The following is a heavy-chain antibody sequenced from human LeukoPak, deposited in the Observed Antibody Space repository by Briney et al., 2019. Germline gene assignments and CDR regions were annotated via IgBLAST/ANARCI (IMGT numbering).Heavy chain of an antibody. Sequence: GASVKVSCKASGYTFTSYGTSWVRQAPGQGLEWMGWISAYNGNTNYAQKLQGRVTMTTDTSTSTAYMELRSLRSDDTAVYYCARAVAFGVVVPAAIGWFDPWGQGTLVTVSS. CDR1: GYTFTSYG. CDR3: ARAVAFGVVVPAAIGWFDP. D-gene: IGHD2-2*02. J-gene: IGHJ5*02. CDR2: ISAYNGNT. V-gene: IGHV1-18*01.